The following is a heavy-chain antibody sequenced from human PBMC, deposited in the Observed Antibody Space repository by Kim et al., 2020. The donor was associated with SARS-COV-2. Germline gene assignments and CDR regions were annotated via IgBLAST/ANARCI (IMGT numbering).Heavy chain of an antibody. CDR1: GYTFTGYY. Sequence: ASVKVSCKASGYTFTGYYMHWVRQAPGQGLEWMGWINPNSGGTNYAQKFQGRVTMTRDTSISTAYMELSRLRSDDTAVYYCAREVLLWFGELSPGAFDIWGQGTMVTVSS. D-gene: IGHD3-10*01. CDR2: INPNSGGT. J-gene: IGHJ3*02. V-gene: IGHV1-2*02. CDR3: AREVLLWFGELSPGAFDI.